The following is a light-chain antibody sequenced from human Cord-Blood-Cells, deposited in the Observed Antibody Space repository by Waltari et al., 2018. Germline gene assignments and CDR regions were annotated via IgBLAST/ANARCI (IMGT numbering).Light chain of an antibody. Sequence: QSALTQPASVSGSPGQSTTISCTGTSSDVGGHTYVSWYQQHPGKAPKLMIYEVSNRPSGVSNRFSGSKSGNTASLTISGLQAEDEADYYCSSYTSSSTPYVFGTGTKVTVL. CDR3: SSYTSSSTPYV. V-gene: IGLV2-14*01. J-gene: IGLJ1*01. CDR2: EVS. CDR1: SSDVGGHTY.